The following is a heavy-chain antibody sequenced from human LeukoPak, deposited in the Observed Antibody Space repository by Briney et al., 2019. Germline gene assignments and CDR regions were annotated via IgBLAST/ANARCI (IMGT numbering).Heavy chain of an antibody. CDR2: IYSGGTT. CDR3: AKDRCTNGVCYDGMDV. CDR1: GFTVSSNY. D-gene: IGHD2-8*01. V-gene: IGHV3-53*01. J-gene: IGHJ6*02. Sequence: GGSLRLSCAVSGFTVSSNYMSWVRQAAGKGLEWVSVIYSGGTTHYADSVKGRFTISRDNSKNTLYLQMNSLRAEDTALYYCAKDRCTNGVCYDGMDVWGQGTTVTVSS.